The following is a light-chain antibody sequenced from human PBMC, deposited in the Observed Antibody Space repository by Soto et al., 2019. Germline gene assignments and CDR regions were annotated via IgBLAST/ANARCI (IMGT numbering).Light chain of an antibody. Sequence: QSVLTQPASVSGPPGQSIIISCTGTSSDVGAYNYVSWYQHHPGKAPRLVIYDVTNRPSGISDRFSGSKSGNTASLTISGLLAEDEADYYCTSYTSTSTYVFGTGTKLTVL. CDR1: SSDVGAYNY. CDR3: TSYTSTSTYV. V-gene: IGLV2-14*01. CDR2: DVT. J-gene: IGLJ1*01.